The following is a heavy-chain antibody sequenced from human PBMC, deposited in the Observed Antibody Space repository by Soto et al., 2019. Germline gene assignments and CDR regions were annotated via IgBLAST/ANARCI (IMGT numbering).Heavy chain of an antibody. CDR3: ASHYDMWSGYLSPVDY. J-gene: IGHJ4*02. Sequence: GGSLRLSCAASGDTFSDYYMSWIRQATGKGLEWISYIDTSGTKIYYADSVKGRFTITRDNAKNSLYLEMNSLRDEDTAVYYCASHYDMWSGYLSPVDYWGQGTLVTVSS. CDR2: IDTSGTKI. D-gene: IGHD3-3*01. V-gene: IGHV3-11*01. CDR1: GDTFSDYY.